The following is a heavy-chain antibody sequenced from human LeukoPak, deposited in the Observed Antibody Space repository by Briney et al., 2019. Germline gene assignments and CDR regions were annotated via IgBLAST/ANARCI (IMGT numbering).Heavy chain of an antibody. CDR1: GFTFSSYS. D-gene: IGHD5/OR15-5a*01. Sequence: GGSLRLSCAASGFTFSSYSMNWVRQAPGKGLEWVSSISSSSSYIYYADSVKGRFTISGDNAKNSLYLQMNSLRAEDTAVYYCARSTTVADDAFDIWGQGTMVTVSS. V-gene: IGHV3-21*01. J-gene: IGHJ3*02. CDR3: ARSTTVADDAFDI. CDR2: ISSSSSYI.